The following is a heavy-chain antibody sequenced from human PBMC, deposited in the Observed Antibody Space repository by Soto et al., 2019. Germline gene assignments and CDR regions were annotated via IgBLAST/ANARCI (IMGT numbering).Heavy chain of an antibody. D-gene: IGHD5-12*01. Sequence: TSETLSLTCTVSGGSISSGGYYWSWIRQHPGKGLEWIGYIYYSGSTYYNPSLKSRVTISVDTSKNQFSLKLSSVTAADTAVYYCASTTVATITGSAVYYYYYMDVWGKGTTVTVSS. CDR1: GGSISSGGYY. V-gene: IGHV4-31*03. CDR2: IYYSGST. CDR3: ASTTVATITGSAVYYYYYMDV. J-gene: IGHJ6*03.